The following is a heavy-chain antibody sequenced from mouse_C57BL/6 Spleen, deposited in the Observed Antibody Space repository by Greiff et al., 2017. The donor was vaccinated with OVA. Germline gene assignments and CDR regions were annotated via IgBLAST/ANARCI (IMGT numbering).Heavy chain of an antibody. Sequence: EVQLQQSGTVLARPGASVKMSCKTSGYTFTSYWMHWVKQRPGQGLEWIGAIYPGNSDTRYNEKFKGKAKLTAVTSASTAYMELSSLTNEDSAVYYCTRDYSKGNDAMDDWGQGTSVTVSS. J-gene: IGHJ4*01. CDR3: TRDYSKGNDAMDD. D-gene: IGHD2-5*01. CDR1: GYTFTSYW. V-gene: IGHV1-5*01. CDR2: IYPGNSDT.